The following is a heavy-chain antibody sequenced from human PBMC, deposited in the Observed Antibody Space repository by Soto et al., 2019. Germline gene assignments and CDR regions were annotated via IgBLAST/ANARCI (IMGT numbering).Heavy chain of an antibody. Sequence: ASVKVSCKASGDTFTTYDINWVRQATGHGLEWMGWINPNSGNIGYAQRFQGRVTMTRDTAIRTAYMEVSSLRSDDTAVYYCARGRASGSYYLLDYWGQGSLVTVSS. V-gene: IGHV1-8*01. CDR1: GDTFTTYD. D-gene: IGHD3-10*01. CDR3: ARGRASGSYYLLDY. CDR2: INPNSGNI. J-gene: IGHJ4*02.